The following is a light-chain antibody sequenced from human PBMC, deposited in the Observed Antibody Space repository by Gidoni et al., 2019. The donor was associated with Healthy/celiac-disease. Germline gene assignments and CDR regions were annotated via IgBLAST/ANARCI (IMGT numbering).Light chain of an antibody. Sequence: DIQMTQSPSTLSASVGDRVTITCRASQSISSWLAWYQHKPGKAPKLLSYAASSLESGVPSRFSGSGSGTEFTLTISSLQPDDFATYYCQQYNSYSPLTFXGXTKVEIK. J-gene: IGKJ4*01. CDR2: AAS. CDR1: QSISSW. CDR3: QQYNSYSPLT. V-gene: IGKV1-5*01.